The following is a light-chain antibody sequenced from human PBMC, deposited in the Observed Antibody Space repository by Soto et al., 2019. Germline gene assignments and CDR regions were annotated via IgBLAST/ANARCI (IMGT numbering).Light chain of an antibody. CDR2: KAS. V-gene: IGKV1-5*03. CDR1: QSISNL. J-gene: IGKJ1*01. CDR3: QQHNSYSRT. Sequence: DIQMTQSPSTLSASVGDRVTITCRTSQSISNLLAWYQQKPGKAPKLLIYKASSLESGVPSRFNGSGSGTEFTLTISSLQPDDFATYYCQQHNSYSRTFGQGTKVEIK.